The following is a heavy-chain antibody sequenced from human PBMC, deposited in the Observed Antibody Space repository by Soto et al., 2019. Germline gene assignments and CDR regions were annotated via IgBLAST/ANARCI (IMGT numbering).Heavy chain of an antibody. D-gene: IGHD6-19*01. V-gene: IGHV3-9*01. J-gene: IGHJ4*02. CDR1: GFTFDDYA. CDR3: AKETGHSSGSYYFDY. CDR2: ISWNSGSI. Sequence: PGGSLRLSCAASGFTFDDYAMHWVRQAPGKGLEWVSGISWNSGSIGYADSVKGRFTISRDNAKNSLYLQMNSLRAEDTALYYCAKETGHSSGSYYFDYWGQGTLVTVSS.